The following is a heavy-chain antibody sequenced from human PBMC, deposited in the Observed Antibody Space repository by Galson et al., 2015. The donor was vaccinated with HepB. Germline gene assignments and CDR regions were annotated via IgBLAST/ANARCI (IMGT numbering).Heavy chain of an antibody. V-gene: IGHV1-24*01. D-gene: IGHD2-21*01. CDR2: FDPEDGET. CDR1: GYTLTELS. Sequence: SVKVSCKVSGYTLTELSMHWVRQAPGKGLEWMGGFDPEDGETIYAQKFQGRVTMTEDTSTDTAYMELSSLRSEDTAVYYCARRGEGPYCGGDCPNWSDPWGQGTLVTVSS. J-gene: IGHJ5*02. CDR3: ARRGEGPYCGGDCPNWSDP.